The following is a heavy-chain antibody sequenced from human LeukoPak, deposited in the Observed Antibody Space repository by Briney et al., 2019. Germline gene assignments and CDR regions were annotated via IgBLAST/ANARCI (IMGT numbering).Heavy chain of an antibody. CDR3: ARDYTGGHNYYGSGSHAFDI. CDR2: ISYDGSNK. Sequence: GRSLRLSCAASGFTFSSYAMHWVRQAPGKGLEWVAVISYDGSNKYYADSVKGRFTISRDNSKNTPYLQMNSLRAEDTAVYYCARDYTGGHNYYGSGSHAFDIWGQGTMVTVSS. V-gene: IGHV3-30-3*01. D-gene: IGHD3-10*01. J-gene: IGHJ3*02. CDR1: GFTFSSYA.